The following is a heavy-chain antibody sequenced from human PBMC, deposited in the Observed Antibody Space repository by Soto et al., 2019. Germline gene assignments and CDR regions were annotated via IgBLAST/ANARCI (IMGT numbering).Heavy chain of an antibody. CDR1: GFTFSSYG. V-gene: IGHV3-30*18. J-gene: IGHJ6*02. D-gene: IGHD6-13*01. CDR3: AKDQRYSSSWYPGNSYYYGMDV. Sequence: QVQLVESGGGVVQPGRSLRLSCAASGFTFSSYGMHWVGQAPGKGLEWVAVISYDGRNKYYADSVKGRFTISRDNSKNTLYLQMNSLRAEDTAVYYCAKDQRYSSSWYPGNSYYYGMDVWGQGTTVTVSS. CDR2: ISYDGRNK.